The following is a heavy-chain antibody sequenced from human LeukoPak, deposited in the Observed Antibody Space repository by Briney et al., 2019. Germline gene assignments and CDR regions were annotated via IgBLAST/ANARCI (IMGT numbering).Heavy chain of an antibody. CDR2: ICSGGST. Sequence: GGSLRLSCAASGFTVSSNYMSWVRQAPGKGLEWVSVICSGGSTYYADSVKGRFTISRDNSKNTLYLQMNSLRAEDTAVYYCAGAHGDSHDAFDIWGQGTMVTVSS. D-gene: IGHD4-17*01. V-gene: IGHV3-66*01. CDR3: AGAHGDSHDAFDI. J-gene: IGHJ3*02. CDR1: GFTVSSNY.